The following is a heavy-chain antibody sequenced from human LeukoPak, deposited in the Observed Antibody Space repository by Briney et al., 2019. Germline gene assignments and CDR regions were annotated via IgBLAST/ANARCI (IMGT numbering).Heavy chain of an antibody. V-gene: IGHV4-34*01. CDR3: ARGVKLTDAEDY. J-gene: IGHJ4*02. D-gene: IGHD3-16*02. Sequence: SETLSLTCAVYGGSFSGYYWSWIRQPPGKGLEWIGEINHSGSTNYNPSLKSRVTISVDTSKNQFSLKLSSVTAADTAVYYCARGVKLTDAEDYWGQGTLVTVSS. CDR2: INHSGST. CDR1: GGSFSGYY.